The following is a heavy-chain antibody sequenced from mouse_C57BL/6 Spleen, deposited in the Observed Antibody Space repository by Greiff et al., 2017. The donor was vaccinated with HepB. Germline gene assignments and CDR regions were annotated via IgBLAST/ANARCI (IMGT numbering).Heavy chain of an antibody. D-gene: IGHD2-5*01. J-gene: IGHJ4*01. CDR1: GYTFTSYW. V-gene: IGHV1-52*01. CDR2: IDPSDSET. Sequence: VQLQQSGAELVRPGSSVKLSCKASGYTFTSYWMHWVKQRPIQGLEWIGNIDPSDSETHYNQKFKDKATLTVDKSSSTAYMQLSSLTSEDSAVYYCARVYYSNYGAMDYWGQGTSVTVSS. CDR3: ARVYYSNYGAMDY.